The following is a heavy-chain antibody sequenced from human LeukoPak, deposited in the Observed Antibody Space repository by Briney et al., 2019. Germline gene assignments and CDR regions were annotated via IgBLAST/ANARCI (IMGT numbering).Heavy chain of an antibody. D-gene: IGHD3-10*01. Sequence: GESLKISCKGSGYSFTSYWIGWVRQMPGKGLEWMGIIYPGDSDTRYSPSFQGQVTISADKSISTAYLQWSSLKASDTAMYYCARHVAYYGSGSYLRGWFDPWGQGTLVTVSS. CDR1: GYSFTSYW. CDR2: IYPGDSDT. CDR3: ARHVAYYGSGSYLRGWFDP. V-gene: IGHV5-51*01. J-gene: IGHJ5*02.